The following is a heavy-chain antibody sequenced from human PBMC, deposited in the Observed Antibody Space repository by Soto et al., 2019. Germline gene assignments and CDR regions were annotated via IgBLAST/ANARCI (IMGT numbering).Heavy chain of an antibody. D-gene: IGHD3-10*01. CDR2: VSNRGDTT. J-gene: IGHJ6*02. Sequence: EVQLLESGGDLVQPGGSLRLSCAASGLNFSDYAMTWVRQAPGKGLEWVSSVSNRGDTTYYADSVKGRFTSSRDNAKNTLFMPINSLRAEDTALYSCARGDRGGSGSPASYYYSGLDVWGQGTTVTVSS. CDR1: GLNFSDYA. CDR3: ARGDRGGSGSPASYYYSGLDV. V-gene: IGHV3-23*01.